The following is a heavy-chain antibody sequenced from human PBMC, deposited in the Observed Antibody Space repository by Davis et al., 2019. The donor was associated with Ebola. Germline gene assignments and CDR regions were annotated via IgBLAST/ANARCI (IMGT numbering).Heavy chain of an antibody. D-gene: IGHD6-19*01. Sequence: PGGSLRLSCAASGFTFSSYWMSWVRQAPGKGLEWVANIKQDGSEKYYVDSVKGRFTISRDNAKNSLYLQMNSLRAEDTAVYYCARDRATRTYSSGWYYYMDVWGKGTTVTVSS. J-gene: IGHJ6*03. CDR2: IKQDGSEK. CDR1: GFTFSSYW. V-gene: IGHV3-7*01. CDR3: ARDRATRTYSSGWYYYMDV.